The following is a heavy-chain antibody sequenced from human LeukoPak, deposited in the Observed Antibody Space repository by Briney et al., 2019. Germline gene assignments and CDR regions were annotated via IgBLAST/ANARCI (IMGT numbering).Heavy chain of an antibody. V-gene: IGHV1-18*01. J-gene: IGHJ3*02. D-gene: IGHD3-22*01. CDR2: ISAYNGNT. Sequence: ASVKVSCKASGYTFTSYGISWVRQAPGQGLEWMGWISAYNGNTNYAQKLQGRVTMTTDTSTSTAYMELRSLRSGDTAVYYCARDYYDSSGYYRAFDIWGQGTMVTVSS. CDR3: ARDYYDSSGYYRAFDI. CDR1: GYTFTSYG.